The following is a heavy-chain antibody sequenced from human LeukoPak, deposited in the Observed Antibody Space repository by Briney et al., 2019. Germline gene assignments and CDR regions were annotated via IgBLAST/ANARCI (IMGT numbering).Heavy chain of an antibody. CDR2: IYYSGST. CDR1: GGSISSYY. D-gene: IGHD2-15*01. CDR3: ARAALPRIPDY. J-gene: IGHJ4*02. Sequence: PSETLSLTCTVSGGSISSYYWSWIRQPPGKGLEWIGYIYYSGSTNYNPSLKSRVTISVDTSKNQFSLKLSSVTAADTAVYYCARAALPRIPDYWGQGTLVTVSS. V-gene: IGHV4-59*01.